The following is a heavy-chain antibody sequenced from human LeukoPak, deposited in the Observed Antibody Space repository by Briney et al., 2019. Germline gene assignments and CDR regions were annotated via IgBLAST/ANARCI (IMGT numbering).Heavy chain of an antibody. Sequence: GGSLRLSCAASGFTVSSNYMSWVRLAPGKGLEWVSVIYSGGSTYYADSVKGRFTISRDNSKNTLYLQMNSLRAEDTAVYYCARESIAVAGSLDYWGQGILVTVSS. CDR2: IYSGGST. CDR1: GFTVSSNY. J-gene: IGHJ4*02. D-gene: IGHD6-19*01. CDR3: ARESIAVAGSLDY. V-gene: IGHV3-53*01.